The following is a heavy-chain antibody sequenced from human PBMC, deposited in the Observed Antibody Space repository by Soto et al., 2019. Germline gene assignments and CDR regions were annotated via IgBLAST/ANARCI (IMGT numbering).Heavy chain of an antibody. D-gene: IGHD6-19*01. CDR1: GGSINSSSYF. CDR2: IYYSGST. J-gene: IGHJ5*02. CDR3: ARHYSSGSRNWFDP. V-gene: IGHV4-39*01. Sequence: LSLPCSVSGGSINSSSYFWGWVRQPPGKGLEWNGSIYYSGSTYYNPSLRSRVTISVDTSKNQFSLKLSSVTAADTAVFYCARHYSSGSRNWFDPWGQGTLVTVSS.